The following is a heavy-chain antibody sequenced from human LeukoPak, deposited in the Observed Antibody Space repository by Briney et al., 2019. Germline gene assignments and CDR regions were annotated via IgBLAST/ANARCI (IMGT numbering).Heavy chain of an antibody. CDR1: GGTFSSYA. CDR2: IIPIFGTA. V-gene: IGHV1-69*13. CDR3: ARDPPYYYDSSGYYNVYYYYYMDV. J-gene: IGHJ6*03. D-gene: IGHD3-22*01. Sequence: VKVSCKASGGTFSSYAISWVRQAPGQGLEWMGGIIPIFGTANYAQKFQGRVTITADESTSTAYMELRSLRSDDTAVNYCARDPPYYYDSSGYYNVYYYYYMDVWGKGTTVTVSS.